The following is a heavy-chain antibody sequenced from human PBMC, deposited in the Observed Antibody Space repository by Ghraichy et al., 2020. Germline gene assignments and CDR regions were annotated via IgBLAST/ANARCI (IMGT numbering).Heavy chain of an antibody. CDR2: IYYSGST. CDR1: GGSISSSSYY. J-gene: IGHJ2*01. D-gene: IGHD1-1*01. V-gene: IGHV4-39*01. Sequence: SETLSLTCTVSGGSISSSSYYWGWIRQPPGKGLEWIGSIYYSGSTYYNPSLKSRVTISVDTSKNQFSLKLTSVTAADTAVYYCARQSKLPYWYFDLWGRGTLVTVSS. CDR3: ARQSKLPYWYFDL.